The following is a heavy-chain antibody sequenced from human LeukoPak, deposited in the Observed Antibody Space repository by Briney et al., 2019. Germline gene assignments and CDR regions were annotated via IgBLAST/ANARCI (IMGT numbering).Heavy chain of an antibody. J-gene: IGHJ6*03. CDR3: ARGGYCSGGSCYSYTPNYYYYYYMDV. D-gene: IGHD2-15*01. Sequence: SETLSLTCTVSGDSITSGSYYWSWIRQPPGKGLEWIGYIYYSGSTNYNPSLKSRVTISVDTSKNQFSLKLSSVTAADTAVYYCARGGYCSGGSCYSYTPNYYYYYYMDVWGKGTTVTISS. V-gene: IGHV4-61*01. CDR1: GDSITSGSYY. CDR2: IYYSGST.